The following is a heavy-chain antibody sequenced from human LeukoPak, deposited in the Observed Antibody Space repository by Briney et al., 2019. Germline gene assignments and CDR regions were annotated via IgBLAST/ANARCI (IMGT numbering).Heavy chain of an antibody. Sequence: GGSLRLSCAASGFTFSSYAMSWVRQAPGKGLEWVSTISGSGGSTYYADSVKGRFTISRDNSKNTLYLQMDSLRAEDTAVYYCARTSRASPGWRPRLKNAFDLWGLGTLVTVSS. CDR2: ISGSGGST. CDR3: ARTSRASPGWRPRLKNAFDL. V-gene: IGHV3-23*01. J-gene: IGHJ3*01. CDR1: GFTFSSYA. D-gene: IGHD6-6*01.